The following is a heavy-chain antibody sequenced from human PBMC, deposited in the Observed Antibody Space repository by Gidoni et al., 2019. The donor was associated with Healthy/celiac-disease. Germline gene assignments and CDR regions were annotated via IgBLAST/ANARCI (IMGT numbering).Heavy chain of an antibody. CDR1: GFTFSSYG. CDR3: AKVYYDILTGYYPTGDRGGFDY. V-gene: IGHV3-30*18. Sequence: QVQLVESGGGVVQPGRSLRLSCAASGFTFSSYGMHWVCQAPGKGLEWVAVISYDGSNKYYADSVKGRFTISRDNSKNTLYLQMNSLRAEDTAVYYCAKVYYDILTGYYPTGDRGGFDYWGQGTLVTVSS. D-gene: IGHD3-9*01. J-gene: IGHJ4*02. CDR2: ISYDGSNK.